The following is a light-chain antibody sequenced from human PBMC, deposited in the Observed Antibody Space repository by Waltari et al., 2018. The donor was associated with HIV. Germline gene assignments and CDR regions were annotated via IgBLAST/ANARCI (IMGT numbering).Light chain of an antibody. V-gene: IGLV1-44*01. CDR1: SSNIGDNT. J-gene: IGLJ2*01. CDR2: TNT. Sequence: QSVLTQPPSASGTPGQRVTISRSGNSSNIGDNTVNWYQQLPGTAPKLLIYTNTQRPSGVPDRFSGSKSGTSASLAISGLQSEDEADYYCATWDDSLNGHVVFGGGTKLTVL. CDR3: ATWDDSLNGHVV.